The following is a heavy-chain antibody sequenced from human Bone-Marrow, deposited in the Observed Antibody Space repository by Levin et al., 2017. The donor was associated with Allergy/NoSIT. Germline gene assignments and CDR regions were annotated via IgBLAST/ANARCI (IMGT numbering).Heavy chain of an antibody. CDR1: GFTFSNDW. V-gene: IGHV3-74*01. CDR3: GRDRKYGMDV. Sequence: GESLKISCATSGFTFSNDWMHWVRQAPGKGLVWVSHINNDESGTTYADSVKGRFIISRDNAKNTLYLQMNSLRAEDTAVYYCGRDRKYGMDVWGQGTMVTVSS. J-gene: IGHJ6*02. CDR2: INNDESGT.